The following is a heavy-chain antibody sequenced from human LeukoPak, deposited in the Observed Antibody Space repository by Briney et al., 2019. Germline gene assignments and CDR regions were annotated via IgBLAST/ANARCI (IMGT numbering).Heavy chain of an antibody. D-gene: IGHD6-13*01. Sequence: LPGGSLRLSCAASGFTFSSYAMSWVRQAPGKGLEWVSAISGSGGSTYYADAVKGRFTISRDNSKNTLYLQMNSLRAEDTAVYYCAKTAAGPIPTPVDYWGQGTLVTVSS. CDR2: ISGSGGST. CDR1: GFTFSSYA. V-gene: IGHV3-23*01. J-gene: IGHJ4*02. CDR3: AKTAAGPIPTPVDY.